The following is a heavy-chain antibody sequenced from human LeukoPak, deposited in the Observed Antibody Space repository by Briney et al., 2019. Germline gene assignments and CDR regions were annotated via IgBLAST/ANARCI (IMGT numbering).Heavy chain of an antibody. Sequence: PSESLSLTCTVSGGSISSYYWSWIRQPPGKGLEWIGYIYYSGSTNYNPSLKSRVTILVDTSKNQFSLKLSSVTAADTAVYYCARVIAARHDAFDIWGQGTMVTVSS. CDR1: GGSISSYY. CDR2: IYYSGST. D-gene: IGHD6-6*01. V-gene: IGHV4-59*01. J-gene: IGHJ3*02. CDR3: ARVIAARHDAFDI.